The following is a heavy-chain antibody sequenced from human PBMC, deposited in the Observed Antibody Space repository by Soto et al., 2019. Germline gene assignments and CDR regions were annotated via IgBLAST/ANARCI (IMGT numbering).Heavy chain of an antibody. D-gene: IGHD6-19*01. Sequence: PGGSLRLSCAASGFTFSSYAMHWVRQAPGKGLEWVAVISYDGSNKYYADSVKGRFTISRDNSKNTLYLQMNSLRAEDTAVYYCARAQQWLVPHNDYWGQGTLVTVSS. CDR1: GFTFSSYA. CDR2: ISYDGSNK. V-gene: IGHV3-30-3*01. CDR3: ARAQQWLVPHNDY. J-gene: IGHJ4*02.